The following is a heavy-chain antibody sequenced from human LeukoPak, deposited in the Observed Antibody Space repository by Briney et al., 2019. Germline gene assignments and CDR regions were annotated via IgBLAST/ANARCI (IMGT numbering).Heavy chain of an antibody. Sequence: SEALSLTCTVSGGSISSYYWSWIRQPPGKGLEWIGYIYYSGSTNYNPSLKSRVTISVDTSKNQFSLKLSSVTAADTAVNYCARGGRGTVDYWGQGTLVTVSS. V-gene: IGHV4-59*01. D-gene: IGHD3-16*01. CDR2: IYYSGST. J-gene: IGHJ4*02. CDR3: ARGGRGTVDY. CDR1: GGSISSYY.